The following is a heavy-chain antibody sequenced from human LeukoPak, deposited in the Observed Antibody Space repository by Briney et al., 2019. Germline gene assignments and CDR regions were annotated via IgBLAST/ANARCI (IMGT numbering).Heavy chain of an antibody. CDR3: ARHPLMTTVTGDYYYGMDV. CDR2: IYYSGNT. J-gene: IGHJ6*02. CDR1: GASITSGGYY. V-gene: IGHV4-30-2*01. Sequence: SETLSLTCTVSGASITSGGYYWSWLRQPPGKGLEWIGYIYYSGNTYYNPSLKSRVTISADRSINTAYLQWGSLEASDTAMYYCARHPLMTTVTGDYYYGMDVWGQGTTVTVSS. D-gene: IGHD4-17*01.